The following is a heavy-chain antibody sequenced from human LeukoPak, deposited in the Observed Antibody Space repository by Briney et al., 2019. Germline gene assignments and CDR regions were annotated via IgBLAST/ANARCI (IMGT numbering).Heavy chain of an antibody. V-gene: IGHV3-23*01. J-gene: IGHJ4*02. D-gene: IGHD5-18*01. CDR2: ITASGGNT. CDR3: AKGNGYSYGRYYFDY. CDR1: GFTFSSYA. Sequence: GGSLRLSCAASGFTFSSYAMGWVRQAPGKGLEWVSAITASGGNTYYADSVKGRFTISRDNSKNTLYLQVNSLRPEDTAVYDCAKGNGYSYGRYYFDYWGQGTLVTVSS.